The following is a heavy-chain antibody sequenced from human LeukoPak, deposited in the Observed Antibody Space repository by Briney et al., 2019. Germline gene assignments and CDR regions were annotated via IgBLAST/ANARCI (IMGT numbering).Heavy chain of an antibody. Sequence: PGGSLRLSCAASGFTVSSNYMSWVRQAPGKGLEWVSVIYSGGSTYYADSVKGRFTISRDNYKNTLDLQMNSLRVEDTAVYYCAKAWRFLELYMDVWGKGTTVTVSS. CDR1: GFTVSSNY. CDR3: AKAWRFLELYMDV. V-gene: IGHV3-53*01. J-gene: IGHJ6*03. D-gene: IGHD3-3*01. CDR2: IYSGGST.